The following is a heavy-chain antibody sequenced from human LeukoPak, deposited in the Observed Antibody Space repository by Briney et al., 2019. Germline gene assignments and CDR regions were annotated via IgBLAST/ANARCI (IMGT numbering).Heavy chain of an antibody. CDR1: GGSFSGYY. CDR2: INHSGST. CDR3: ARGLRGWYFFDL. J-gene: IGHJ2*01. Sequence: PSETLSLTCAVYGGSFSGYYWSWIRQPPGEGLEWIGEINHSGSTNYNPSLKSRVTISVDTSKNQFSLKLSSVTAADTAVYYCARGLRGWYFFDLWGRGTLVTVSS. V-gene: IGHV4-34*01. D-gene: IGHD6-19*01.